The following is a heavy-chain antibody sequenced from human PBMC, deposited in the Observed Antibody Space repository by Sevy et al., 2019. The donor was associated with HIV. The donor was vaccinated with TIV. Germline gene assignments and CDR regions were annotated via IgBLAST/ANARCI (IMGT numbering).Heavy chain of an antibody. D-gene: IGHD6-13*01. CDR3: AKTASSSWYERYYYFDY. V-gene: IGHV3-23*01. J-gene: IGHJ4*02. CDR1: GFTFSSYA. CDR2: ISGSGGST. Sequence: VGSLRLSCAASGFTFSSYAMSWVRQAPGKGLEWVSAISGSGGSTYYADSVKGRFTISRDNSKNTLYLQMNSLRAEDTAVYYCAKTASSSWYERYYYFDYWGQGTLVTVSS.